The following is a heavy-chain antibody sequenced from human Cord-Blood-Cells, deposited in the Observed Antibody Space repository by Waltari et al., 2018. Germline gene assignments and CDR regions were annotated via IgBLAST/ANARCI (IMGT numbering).Heavy chain of an antibody. Sequence: QVQLQESGPGLVKPSETLSLTCTVSGGSISSYYWSWIRQPPGKGLEWIGYIYYSGSTYYNPSLKSRVTISVDTSKNQFSLKLSSVTAADTAVYYCARGGIYCSGGSCYSWFDPWGQGTLVTVSS. CDR1: GGSISSYY. CDR3: ARGGIYCSGGSCYSWFDP. D-gene: IGHD2-15*01. J-gene: IGHJ5*02. V-gene: IGHV4-59*01. CDR2: IYYSGST.